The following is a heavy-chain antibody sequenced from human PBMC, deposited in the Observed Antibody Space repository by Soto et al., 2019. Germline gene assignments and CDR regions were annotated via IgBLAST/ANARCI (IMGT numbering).Heavy chain of an antibody. CDR1: RYSIFSIIYY. D-gene: IGHD3-3*02. CDR2: IFYSGST. V-gene: IGHV4-39*01. Sequence: SATLYLTCTFSRYSIFSIIYYCDWSRQPPGSRLEWIGSIFYSGSTYYNPFLKSLVTISVDTSKNQFSLKLSSVTAADTAVYYCASPKIAFYNWFDPWGQG. CDR3: ASPKIAFYNWFDP. J-gene: IGHJ5*02.